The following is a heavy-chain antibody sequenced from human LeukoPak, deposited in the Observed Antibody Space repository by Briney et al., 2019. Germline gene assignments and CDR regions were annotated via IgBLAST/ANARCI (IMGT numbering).Heavy chain of an antibody. CDR3: ARAPYYDFWSGRDAFDI. CDR1: GYSISNGYY. Sequence: SETLSLTCTVSGYSISNGYYWGWIRQPPGRGLEWIGSIYHSGSTYYNPSLKSRVTISIDTSKNQFSLKLSSVTAADTAVYYCARAPYYDFWSGRDAFDIWGQGTMVTVSS. CDR2: IYHSGST. J-gene: IGHJ3*02. D-gene: IGHD3-3*01. V-gene: IGHV4-38-2*02.